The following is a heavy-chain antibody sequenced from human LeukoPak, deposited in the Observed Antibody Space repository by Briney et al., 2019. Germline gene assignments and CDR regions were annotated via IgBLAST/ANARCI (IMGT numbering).Heavy chain of an antibody. CDR1: GGSISSYY. J-gene: IGHJ4*02. CDR3: ARVGTYGSGSYLSWLDY. D-gene: IGHD3-10*01. Sequence: KASQTLSLTCTVSGGSISSYYWSWIRQPPGKGLEWIGYIYYSGSTNYNPSLKSRVTISVVTSKNQFSLKLSCVTAADRAVYYCARVGTYGSGSYLSWLDYWGRGTLVTVSS. CDR2: IYYSGST. V-gene: IGHV4-59*01.